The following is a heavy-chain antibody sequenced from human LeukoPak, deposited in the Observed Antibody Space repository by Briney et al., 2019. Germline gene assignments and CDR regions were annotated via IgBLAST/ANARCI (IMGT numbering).Heavy chain of an antibody. CDR3: ARDRDWLSHDAFDI. Sequence: ASVKVSGKASGYTFTSYGISWVRQAPGQGLEWMGWISAYNGNTNYAQKLQGRVTMTTDTSTSTAYMELRSLRSDDTAVYYCARDRDWLSHDAFDIWGQGTMVTVSS. CDR2: ISAYNGNT. V-gene: IGHV1-18*04. J-gene: IGHJ3*02. CDR1: GYTFTSYG. D-gene: IGHD3/OR15-3a*01.